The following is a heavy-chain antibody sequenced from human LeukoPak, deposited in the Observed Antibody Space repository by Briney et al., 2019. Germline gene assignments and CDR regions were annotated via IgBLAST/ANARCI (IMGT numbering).Heavy chain of an antibody. J-gene: IGHJ4*02. CDR3: SRARMGDGYNYV. CDR1: GFSFSDHF. CDR2: STKRGNNYNT. V-gene: IGHV3-72*01. Sequence: GGSLRLSCAVSGFSFSDHFMDWVRQAPGKGLEWVGRSTKRGNNYNTHYAASVKDRFTISRDDSDNSLYLQMNSLKTEDTAVYYCSRARMGDGYNYVWGQGTLVTVSS. D-gene: IGHD5-18*01.